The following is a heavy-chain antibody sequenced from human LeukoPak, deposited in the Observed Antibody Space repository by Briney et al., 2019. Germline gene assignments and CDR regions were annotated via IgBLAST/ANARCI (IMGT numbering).Heavy chain of an antibody. CDR2: INKDGSKK. D-gene: IGHD1-26*01. J-gene: IGHJ4*02. V-gene: IGHV3-7*01. Sequence: ETLSLTCTVSGGSISSYYWSWIRQPPGKGLEWLANINKDGSKKDYVDSVKGRFTISRDNAKDSLSLQMDSLRVEDTAVYHCVRDAPGREGPHYWGQGILVTVSS. CDR3: VRDAPGREGPHY. CDR1: GGSISSYY.